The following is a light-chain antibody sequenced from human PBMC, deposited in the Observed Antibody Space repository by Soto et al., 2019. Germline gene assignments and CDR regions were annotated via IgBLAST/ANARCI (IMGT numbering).Light chain of an antibody. Sequence: QSVLTQPPSVSAAPGQKVTISCSGSNSNIGNNYVSWYQQLPGAAPKLLIYDNSERPSGIPDRFSGSKSGTSATLGITGLQTGDEANYYCATRDGSLSGAIFGAGTKLTVL. J-gene: IGLJ2*01. CDR1: NSNIGNNY. CDR2: DNS. CDR3: ATRDGSLSGAI. V-gene: IGLV1-51*01.